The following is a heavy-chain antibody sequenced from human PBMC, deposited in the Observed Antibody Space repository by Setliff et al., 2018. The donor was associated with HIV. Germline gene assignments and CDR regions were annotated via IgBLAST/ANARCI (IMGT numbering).Heavy chain of an antibody. CDR1: GFSFSTSW. CDR2: IYPDGITA. CDR3: AKDLKFSSPYYFDS. D-gene: IGHD6-6*01. Sequence: GGSLRLSCAASGFSFSTSWVHWVRQAPGRRLVWVARIYPDGITADYADSVKGRFTISRDNTKNMLYLQMNNLRAEDTAIYYCAKDLKFSSPYYFDSWGQGTLVTVSS. V-gene: IGHV3-74*01. J-gene: IGHJ4*02.